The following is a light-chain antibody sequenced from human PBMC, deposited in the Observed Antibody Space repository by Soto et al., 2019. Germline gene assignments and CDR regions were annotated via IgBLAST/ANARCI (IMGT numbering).Light chain of an antibody. CDR2: TAS. J-gene: IGKJ5*01. Sequence: DIPLTQSPSFLSASVGDTVTITSRASQDISSYLAWYQQKPGKAPKVLIHTASTLESGVPPRFSGSGSGTHFTLTISNLQPEDFATYYCQHLNSWPPITFGQGTRLDIK. CDR3: QHLNSWPPIT. V-gene: IGKV1-9*01. CDR1: QDISSY.